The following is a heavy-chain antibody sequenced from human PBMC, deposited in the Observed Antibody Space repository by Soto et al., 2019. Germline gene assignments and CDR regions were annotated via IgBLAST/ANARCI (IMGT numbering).Heavy chain of an antibody. CDR3: ARDSVTSVSSDIPGMDV. CDR2: IGEGGVSR. D-gene: IGHD1-26*01. V-gene: IGHV3-23*01. J-gene: IGHJ6*02. CDR1: GFDFSTYA. Sequence: GGSLRLSGVASGFDFSTYAMSWVRQAPGKGLEWVSVIGEGGVSRVYADAVKGRFTISSDNSKNTLYLQMTSLRVDDTAMYYCARDSVTSVSSDIPGMDVWGQGTTVTVS.